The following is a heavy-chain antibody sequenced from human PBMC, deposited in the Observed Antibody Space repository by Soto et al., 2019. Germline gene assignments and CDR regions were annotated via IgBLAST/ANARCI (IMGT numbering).Heavy chain of an antibody. J-gene: IGHJ6*02. CDR3: ARDKRIAAAGPGYYYYGMDV. D-gene: IGHD6-13*01. V-gene: IGHV3-13*01. Sequence: PGGSLRLSCAASGFTLSSYDMHWVRQATGKGLEWVSAIGTAGDTYYPGSVKGRFTISRENAKNSLYLQMNSLRAEDTAVYYCARDKRIAAAGPGYYYYGMDVWGQGTTVTV. CDR1: GFTLSSYD. CDR2: IGTAGDT.